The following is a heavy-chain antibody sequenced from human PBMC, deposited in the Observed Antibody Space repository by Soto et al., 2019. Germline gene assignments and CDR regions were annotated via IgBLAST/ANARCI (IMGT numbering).Heavy chain of an antibody. CDR3: AGRGYSGYVVNDAFDI. Sequence: QVQLVESGGGLVKPGGSLRLSCAASGFTFSDYYMSWIRQAPGKGLEWVSYISSSGSTIYYADSVKGRFTISTANAKNSLYLQMNSLRAEDTAVYYCAGRGYSGYVVNDAFDIWGQGTMVTVSS. J-gene: IGHJ3*02. CDR1: GFTFSDYY. V-gene: IGHV3-11*01. D-gene: IGHD5-12*01. CDR2: ISSSGSTI.